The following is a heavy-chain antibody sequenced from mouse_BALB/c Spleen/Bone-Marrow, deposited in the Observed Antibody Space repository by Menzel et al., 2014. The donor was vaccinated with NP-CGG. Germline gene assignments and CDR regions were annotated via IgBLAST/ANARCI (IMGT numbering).Heavy chain of an antibody. Sequence: VQLKQSGPELVKPGASVKISCKASEYTFTDYNMRWVKQSHGKSLEWIGYIYPYSGGTGYNQKFKSKATLTVDDSSFTAYMELRSLTTEDSAVYYCARSGIPYAMDYWGQGTSVTVSS. D-gene: IGHD5-2*01. CDR3: ARSGIPYAMDY. CDR1: EYTFTDYN. J-gene: IGHJ4*01. V-gene: IGHV1S29*02. CDR2: IYPYSGGT.